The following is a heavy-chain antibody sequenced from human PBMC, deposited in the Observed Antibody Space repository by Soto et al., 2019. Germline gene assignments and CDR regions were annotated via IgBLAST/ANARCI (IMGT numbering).Heavy chain of an antibody. CDR2: INAGNGNT. D-gene: IGHD1-26*01. Sequence: QVQLVQSGAEVKKPGASVKVSYKASGYTFTSYAMHWVRQAPGQRLEWMGWINAGNGNTKYSQKFQGRVTITRDTSASTAYMELSSLRSEDTAVYYCARVFMGAATFDYWGQGTLVTVSS. J-gene: IGHJ4*02. CDR3: ARVFMGAATFDY. CDR1: GYTFTSYA. V-gene: IGHV1-3*01.